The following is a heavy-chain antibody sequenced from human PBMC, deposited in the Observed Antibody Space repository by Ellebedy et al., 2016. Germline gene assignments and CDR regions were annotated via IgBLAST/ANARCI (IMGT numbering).Heavy chain of an antibody. J-gene: IGHJ4*02. CDR3: ARDRNRGDLDY. Sequence: ASVKVSCXASDYTFSSYGISWVRQAPGQGLEWMGWISTYNGNTNYAQKLQGRVTLTTETSTSTAYMELRSLRSDDTAVYYCARDRNRGDLDYWGQGTLVTVSS. D-gene: IGHD1-14*01. V-gene: IGHV1-18*01. CDR1: DYTFSSYG. CDR2: ISTYNGNT.